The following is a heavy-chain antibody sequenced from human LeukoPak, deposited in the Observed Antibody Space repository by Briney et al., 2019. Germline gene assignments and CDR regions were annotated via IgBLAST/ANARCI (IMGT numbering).Heavy chain of an antibody. CDR2: ISAYNGNT. CDR3: ARIWGQVLVGATTGLIDY. V-gene: IGHV1-18*01. J-gene: IGHJ4*02. CDR1: GYTFTSYG. D-gene: IGHD1-26*01. Sequence: ASVKVSCKASGYTFTSYGISWVRQAPGQGLEWMGWISAYNGNTNYAQKLQGRVTMTTDTSTSTAYMELRSLRSDDTAVYYCARIWGQVLVGATTGLIDYWGQGTLVTVSS.